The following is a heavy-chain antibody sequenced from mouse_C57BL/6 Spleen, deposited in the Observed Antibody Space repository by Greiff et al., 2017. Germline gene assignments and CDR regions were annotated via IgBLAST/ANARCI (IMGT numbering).Heavy chain of an antibody. J-gene: IGHJ4*01. Sequence: VQLKESGAELVRPGASVKLSCTASGFNIKDDYMHWVKQRPEQGLEWIGWIDPENGDTEYASKFQGKATITADTSSNTAYLQLSSLTSEDTAVYYCTTNYSNYDYYAMDYWGQGTSVTVSS. CDR1: GFNIKDDY. V-gene: IGHV14-4*01. CDR3: TTNYSNYDYYAMDY. D-gene: IGHD2-5*01. CDR2: IDPENGDT.